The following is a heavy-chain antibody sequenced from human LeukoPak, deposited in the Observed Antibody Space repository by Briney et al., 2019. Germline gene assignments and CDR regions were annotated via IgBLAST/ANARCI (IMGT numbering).Heavy chain of an antibody. CDR2: IYYSGST. Sequence: SETLSLTCTVSGGSISSYYWSWIRQPPGKGLEWIGYIYYSGSTNYNPSLKSRVTISVDTSKNQFSLKLSSTTAADTAVYYCARLDYDILTGYPSYGMDVWGQGITVTVSS. CDR3: ARLDYDILTGYPSYGMDV. CDR1: GGSISSYY. D-gene: IGHD3-9*01. V-gene: IGHV4-59*01. J-gene: IGHJ6*02.